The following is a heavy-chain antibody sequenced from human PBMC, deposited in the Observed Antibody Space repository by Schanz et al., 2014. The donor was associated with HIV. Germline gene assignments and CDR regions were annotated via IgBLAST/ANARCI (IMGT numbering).Heavy chain of an antibody. J-gene: IGHJ6*02. Sequence: EVQLLESGGGSVRPGESLRLSCAASGFIFSDYSMNWVRQAPGKGLEWVAHMIWNNGIYYADSVKGRFTISRDNAKNSLYLQMNSLREEDTAVYYCTRDGGCSGTACYGYGMDVWGQGTTVTVSS. CDR3: TRDGGCSGTACYGYGMDV. D-gene: IGHD2-2*01. V-gene: IGHV3-48*02. CDR1: GFIFSDYS. CDR2: MIWNNGI.